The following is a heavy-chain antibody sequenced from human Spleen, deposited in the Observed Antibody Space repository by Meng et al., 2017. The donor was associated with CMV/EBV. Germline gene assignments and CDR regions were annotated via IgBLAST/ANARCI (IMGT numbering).Heavy chain of an antibody. D-gene: IGHD3-3*01. CDR3: ARGDFWRSMDV. V-gene: IGHV3-21*01. Sequence: GGSLRLSCAASEFSFSSYHMNWVRQAPGKGLEWVSSIHTSSNYIYYADSVKGRFTISRDNAKNSLSLQMSSLRADDTAIYYCARGDFWRSMDVWGQGTTVTVSS. CDR1: EFSFSSYH. J-gene: IGHJ6*02. CDR2: IHTSSNYI.